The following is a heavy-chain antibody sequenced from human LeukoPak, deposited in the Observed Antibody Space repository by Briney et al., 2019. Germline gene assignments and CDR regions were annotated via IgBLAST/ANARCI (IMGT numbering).Heavy chain of an antibody. CDR3: ARFMVRGVIHYYYYMDV. D-gene: IGHD3-10*01. V-gene: IGHV3-21*01. CDR1: GFTFSSYS. Sequence: GGSLRLSCAASGFTFSSYSMNWVRQAPGKGLEWVSSISSSSSYIYYADSVKGRFTISRDNAKNSLYLQMNSLRAEDTAVYYCARFMVRGVIHYYYYMDVWGKGTTVTVSS. CDR2: ISSSSSYI. J-gene: IGHJ6*03.